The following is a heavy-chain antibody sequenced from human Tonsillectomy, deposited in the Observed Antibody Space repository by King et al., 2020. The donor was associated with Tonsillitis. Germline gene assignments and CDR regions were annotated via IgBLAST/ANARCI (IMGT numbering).Heavy chain of an antibody. J-gene: IGHJ3*02. CDR3: TTVYIVAHDAFDM. CDR2: IRTKANSYAT. D-gene: IGHD5-12*01. CDR1: GFTFSGSA. Sequence: VQLVESGGGLVQPGGSLKLSCAASGFTFSGSAMHWVRQASGKGLEWVGRIRTKANSYATAYAATVKGRFTIPRDDSKNTAYLQMRSLKTADAAVYYCTTVYIVAHDAFDMWGQGTMVTVSS. V-gene: IGHV3-73*02.